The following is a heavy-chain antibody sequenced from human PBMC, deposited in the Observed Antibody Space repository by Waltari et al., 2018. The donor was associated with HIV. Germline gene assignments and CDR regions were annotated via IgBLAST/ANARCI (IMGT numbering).Heavy chain of an antibody. Sequence: QVQLQQWGAGLLKPSETLSLTCAVSGGSFSAYYWSWIRQTPGKGPEWIGEINQSGNITPSPSRKCLLAIPVAPSKNPSSLHMTSITASVTAVYSCARGSPTLQFYYDFSGYLDAFDVWGHGTMVTVSS. CDR2: INQSGNI. CDR3: ARGSPTLQFYYDFSGYLDAFDV. J-gene: IGHJ3*01. V-gene: IGHV4-34*01. D-gene: IGHD3-22*01. CDR1: GGSFSAYY.